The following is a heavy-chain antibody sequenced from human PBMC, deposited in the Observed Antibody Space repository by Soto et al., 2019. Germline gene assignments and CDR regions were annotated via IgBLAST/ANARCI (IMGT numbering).Heavy chain of an antibody. CDR3: ARPGRDWGALHY. J-gene: IGHJ4*02. CDR2: IYYRGST. D-gene: IGHD2-21*02. CDR1: NDSISTYY. V-gene: IGHV4-59*08. Sequence: QVQLQESGPGLVKPSETLSLTCTVSNDSISTYYWTWIRQPPGRGLEWIGFIYYRGSTNYNHSLQSRVTISVATSKNPFSLKMNSVTAADTAVYFCARPGRDWGALHYWGQGTLVTVSS.